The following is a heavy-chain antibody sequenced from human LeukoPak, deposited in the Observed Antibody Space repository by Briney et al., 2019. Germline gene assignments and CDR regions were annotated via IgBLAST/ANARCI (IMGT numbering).Heavy chain of an antibody. V-gene: IGHV3-30-3*01. CDR3: ARDQCSGSYRVCYYYYGVDV. CDR1: GFTFSSYA. D-gene: IGHD3-10*02. CDR2: ISYDGSNK. Sequence: GGSLRLSCAASGFTFSSYAMHWVRQAPGKGLEWVAVISYDGSNKYYADSVKGRFTISRDNSKNTLYLQMNSLRAEDTAVYYCARDQCSGSYRVCYYYYGVDVWGQGTTVTVSS. J-gene: IGHJ6*02.